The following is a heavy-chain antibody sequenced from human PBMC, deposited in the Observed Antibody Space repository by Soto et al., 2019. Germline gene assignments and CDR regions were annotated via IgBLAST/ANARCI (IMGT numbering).Heavy chain of an antibody. CDR2: IYHTGST. CDR1: GGSVSSVGYY. CDR3: ARGVYNYGGQLDS. D-gene: IGHD3-10*01. Sequence: QVQLKESGPGLVKPSQTLSLTCTVSGGSVSSVGYYWSWIRQRSGKGLEWIGYIYHTGSTQYNPSLNSGVTISLDTSGNHFSLQLSSVTAADTARYFCARGVYNYGGQLDSWGQGILVTVSS. V-gene: IGHV4-31*03. J-gene: IGHJ4*02.